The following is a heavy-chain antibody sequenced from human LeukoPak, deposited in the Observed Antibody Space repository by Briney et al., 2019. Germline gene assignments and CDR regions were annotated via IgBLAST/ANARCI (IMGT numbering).Heavy chain of an antibody. CDR2: INHSGST. Sequence: PSETLSLTCAVYGGSLSGYYWSWIRQPPGKGLEWIGEINHSGSTNYNPSLKSRVTISVDTSKNQFSLKLSSVTAADTAVYYCARAGMAARPRPKYFQHWGQGTLVTVSS. CDR1: GGSLSGYY. D-gene: IGHD6-6*01. V-gene: IGHV4-34*01. CDR3: ARAGMAARPRPKYFQH. J-gene: IGHJ1*01.